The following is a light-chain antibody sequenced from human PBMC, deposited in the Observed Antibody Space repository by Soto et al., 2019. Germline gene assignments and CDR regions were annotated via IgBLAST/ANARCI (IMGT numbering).Light chain of an antibody. CDR2: EVS. CDR3: SSFTTSYFYV. CDR1: FSDVGGYNY. Sequence: QSALTQPASVSGSPGQSITISCTGTFSDVGGYNYVSWSQQHPGKAPKLIIYEVSNRPSGVSSRFSASKSAYTASLTISGLQAEDEATYFCSSFTTSYFYVFGPGTKVTVL. J-gene: IGLJ1*01. V-gene: IGLV2-14*01.